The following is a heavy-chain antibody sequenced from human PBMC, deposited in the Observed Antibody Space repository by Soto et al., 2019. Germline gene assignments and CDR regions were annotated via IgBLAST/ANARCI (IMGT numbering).Heavy chain of an antibody. V-gene: IGHV4-59*01. J-gene: IGHJ5*02. CDR3: ARSDGHLLRYFDWLPRFDP. CDR1: GGSISSYY. Sequence: PSETLSLTCTVSGGSISSYYWSWIRQPPGKGLEWIGYIYYSGSTNYNPSLKSRVAISVDTSKNQFSLKLSSVTAADTAVYYCARSDGHLLRYFDWLPRFDPWGQGTLVTSPQ. D-gene: IGHD3-9*01. CDR2: IYYSGST.